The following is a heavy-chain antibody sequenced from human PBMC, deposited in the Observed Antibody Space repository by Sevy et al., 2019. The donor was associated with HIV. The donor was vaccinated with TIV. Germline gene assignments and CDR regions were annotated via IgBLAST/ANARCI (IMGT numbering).Heavy chain of an antibody. CDR1: GFTFSSHA. CDR2: ISNDGSNK. V-gene: IGHV3-30-3*01. Sequence: GGSLGLSCAASGFTFSSHAMHWVRQAPGKGLEWVTVISNDGSNKYYADSVKGRFTISRDNSKNTLYLQMNSLRAEDTAVYYCARAGGTYGLYYYYGMDVWGQGTTVTVSS. J-gene: IGHJ6*02. D-gene: IGHD3-10*01. CDR3: ARAGGTYGLYYYYGMDV.